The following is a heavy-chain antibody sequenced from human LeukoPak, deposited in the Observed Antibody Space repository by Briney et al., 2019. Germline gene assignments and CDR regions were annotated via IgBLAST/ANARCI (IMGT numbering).Heavy chain of an antibody. Sequence: SETLSLTCTVSGGSIRSGDYYWRWIRQPTGKGLEWIGYIYYSGSIYYNPSCKSRFTIRVDKKKNRFSMRQTSVTAADTAVYYCARGENYYDSSGYYFDSWGQGTLVTVSS. CDR2: IYYSGSI. CDR3: ARGENYYDSSGYYFDS. CDR1: GGSIRSGDYY. D-gene: IGHD3-22*01. V-gene: IGHV4-30-4*08. J-gene: IGHJ4*02.